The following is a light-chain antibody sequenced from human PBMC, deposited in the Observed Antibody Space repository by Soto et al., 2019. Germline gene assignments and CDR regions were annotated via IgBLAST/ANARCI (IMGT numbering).Light chain of an antibody. CDR3: QQYNFWYT. J-gene: IGKJ2*01. CDR2: DAS. V-gene: IGKV3-15*01. CDR1: QSVSSN. Sequence: IVMTQSPATLSVSPGERATLSCRASQSVSSNLAWYQQKPGQAPRLLIYDASARATGIPARFSGSGSGTEFTLTINSLQSEDFAVYYCQQYNFWYTFGQGTKLEIK.